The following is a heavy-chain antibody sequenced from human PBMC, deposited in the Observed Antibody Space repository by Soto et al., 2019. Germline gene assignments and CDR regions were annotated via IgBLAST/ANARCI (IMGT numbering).Heavy chain of an antibody. V-gene: IGHV5-10-1*01. Sequence: GESLKISCEASGYIFPIYHISWVRQMPGKGLEWVGKIDPSDSRTMYRPSSRARITISADKSISTAYLQWSSLKASDTAMYYCARQAYCSSTSCYMDVWGQGTTVTVSS. D-gene: IGHD2-2*01. CDR1: GYIFPIYH. CDR3: ARQAYCSSTSCYMDV. CDR2: IDPSDSRT. J-gene: IGHJ6*02.